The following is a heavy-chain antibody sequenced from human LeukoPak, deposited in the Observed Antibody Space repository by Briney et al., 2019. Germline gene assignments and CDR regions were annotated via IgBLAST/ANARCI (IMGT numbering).Heavy chain of an antibody. CDR1: GFPFRSYS. J-gene: IGHJ4*02. Sequence: GGSLRLSCAASGFPFRSYSMNWVRQAPGKGLXXXXSISTTSTYVYYVDSVKGRFTISRDNAKNSLYLQMNSLRAEDTAVYYCARDTYNWNYGYDYWGQGTLVTVSS. CDR3: ARDTYNWNYGYDY. D-gene: IGHD1-7*01. V-gene: IGHV3-21*01. CDR2: ISTTSTYV.